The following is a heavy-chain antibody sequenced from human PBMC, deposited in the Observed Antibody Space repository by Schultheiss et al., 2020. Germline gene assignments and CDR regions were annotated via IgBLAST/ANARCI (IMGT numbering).Heavy chain of an antibody. Sequence: SVKVSCKASGGTFSSYAISWVRQAPGQGLEWMGGIIPIFGTANYAQKFQGRVTITADESTSTAYMELSSLRSEDTAVYYCARGGEGYDILTGYYSPYFDYWGQGTLVNGYS. J-gene: IGHJ4*02. CDR1: GGTFSSYA. CDR2: IIPIFGTA. CDR3: ARGGEGYDILTGYYSPYFDY. D-gene: IGHD3-9*01. V-gene: IGHV1-69*01.